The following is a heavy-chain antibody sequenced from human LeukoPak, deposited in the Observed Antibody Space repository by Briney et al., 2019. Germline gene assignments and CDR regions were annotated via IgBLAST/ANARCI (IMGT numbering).Heavy chain of an antibody. D-gene: IGHD6-13*01. J-gene: IGHJ3*02. V-gene: IGHV4-39*01. CDR2: IYYSGST. CDR1: GGSISSSTYY. Sequence: KTSETLSLTCTASGGSISSSTYYWGWIRQPPGKGLEWIGNIYYSGSTYYNPSLKSRVTISVDTSKNQFSLKLSSVTAADTAVYYCAKTYSSIWYEAFDIWGRGTMVTVSS. CDR3: AKTYSSIWYEAFDI.